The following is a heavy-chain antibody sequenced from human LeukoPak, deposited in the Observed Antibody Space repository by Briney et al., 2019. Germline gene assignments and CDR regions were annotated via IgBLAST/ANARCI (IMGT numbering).Heavy chain of an antibody. Sequence: PSETLSLTCAVYGGSFSGYYWSWIRQPPGKGLEWIGEINHGGSTNYNPSLKSRVTISVDTSKNQFSLKLSSVTAADTAVYYCARGGPAYDILTGYSFDYWGQGTLVTVSS. CDR3: ARGGPAYDILTGYSFDY. V-gene: IGHV4-34*01. CDR1: GGSFSGYY. J-gene: IGHJ4*02. D-gene: IGHD3-9*01. CDR2: INHGGST.